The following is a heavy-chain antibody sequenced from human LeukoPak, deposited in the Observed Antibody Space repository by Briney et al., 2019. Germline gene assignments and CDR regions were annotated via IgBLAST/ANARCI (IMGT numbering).Heavy chain of an antibody. D-gene: IGHD3-10*01. Sequence: SETLSLTCTVSGGSVSSGGFYWSWIRQPPGKGLDWIGYIYYSGSTNYSPSLKSRVTISIDTSKNQFSLKLSSVTAADTAVYYCARDQIIRSGSYTAMDVWGQGITVTVSS. J-gene: IGHJ6*02. CDR3: ARDQIIRSGSYTAMDV. CDR1: GGSVSSGGFY. CDR2: IYYSGST. V-gene: IGHV4-61*08.